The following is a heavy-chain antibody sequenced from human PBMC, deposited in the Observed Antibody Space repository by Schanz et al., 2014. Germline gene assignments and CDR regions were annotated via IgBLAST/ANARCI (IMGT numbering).Heavy chain of an antibody. CDR3: ARGIDVSELWSGSPPKGGANDY. CDR2: IWSDGSGK. Sequence: VQLLESGGGLVQPGGSLRLSCAASGFTFNSYAMTWVRQAPGKGLEWVAVIWSDGSGKYYADSVKGRFTISRDSSKNTLYLQMNRLRAEDTALYYCARGIDVSELWSGSPPKGGANDYWGQGTLVTVSS. J-gene: IGHJ4*02. D-gene: IGHD3-3*01. CDR1: GFTFNSYA. V-gene: IGHV3-33*08.